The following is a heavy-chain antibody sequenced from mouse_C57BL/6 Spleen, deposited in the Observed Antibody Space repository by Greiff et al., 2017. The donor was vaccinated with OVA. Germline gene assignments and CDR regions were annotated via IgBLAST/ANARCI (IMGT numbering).Heavy chain of an antibody. V-gene: IGHV14-2*01. CDR1: GFNIKDYH. Sequence: VQLQQSGAELVKPGASVKLSCTASGFNIKDYHMHWVKQRTEQGLEWIGRIDPEDGETKYAPKFQGKATITADTSSNTAYLQLSSLTSEDTAVYYCARSEGSSLYYYAMDYWGQGTSVTVSS. CDR2: IDPEDGET. CDR3: ARSEGSSLYYYAMDY. J-gene: IGHJ4*01. D-gene: IGHD1-1*01.